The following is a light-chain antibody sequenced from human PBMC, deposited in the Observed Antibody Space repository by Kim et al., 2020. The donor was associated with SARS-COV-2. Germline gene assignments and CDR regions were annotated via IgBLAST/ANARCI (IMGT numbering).Light chain of an antibody. CDR1: SLRSYY. Sequence: SSELTQDPAVSVALGQTVRITCQGDSLRSYYATWYQQKPGQAPILVIYGKNNRPSGIPDRFSGSSSGNTASLTIAGAQADDEADYYCNSRDSNDYVVFGGGTQLTVL. J-gene: IGLJ2*01. CDR3: NSRDSNDYVV. CDR2: GKN. V-gene: IGLV3-19*01.